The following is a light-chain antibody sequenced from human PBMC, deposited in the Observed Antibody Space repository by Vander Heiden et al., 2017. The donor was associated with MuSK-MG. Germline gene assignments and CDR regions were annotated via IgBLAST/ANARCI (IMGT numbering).Light chain of an antibody. CDR2: EAS. V-gene: IGKV1-33*01. J-gene: IGKJ4*01. CDR3: QHYDNLLT. Sequence: DIQVTQSPSSLSASVGDRVTITCQASQAIDIYLNWYQQKPGKPPKLLNYEASELETGVPSRCSGSGAGTDFSFTSSSLQPEDIGTYYCQHYDNLLTFGGGTKVEIK. CDR1: QAIDIY.